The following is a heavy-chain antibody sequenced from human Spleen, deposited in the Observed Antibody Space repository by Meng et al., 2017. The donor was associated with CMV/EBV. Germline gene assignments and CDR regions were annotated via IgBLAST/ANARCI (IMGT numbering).Heavy chain of an antibody. V-gene: IGHV1-2*02. CDR3: ARDWYSGSPGYYFEY. CDR2: INLKTGGT. D-gene: IGHD1-26*01. Sequence: SGYSFNGYYIHWVRQAPGQGLEWMGWINLKTGGTYSTQRFQGRVTMTRDSSLSTAYMELSRLRSDDTAVYYCARDWYSGSPGYYFEYWGQGTLVTVSS. J-gene: IGHJ4*02. CDR1: GYSFNGYY.